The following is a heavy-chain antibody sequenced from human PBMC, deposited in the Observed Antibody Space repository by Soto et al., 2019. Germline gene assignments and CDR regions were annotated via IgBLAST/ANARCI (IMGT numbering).Heavy chain of an antibody. CDR1: GGSFSGYY. V-gene: IGHV4-34*01. Sequence: PSETLSLTCAVYGGSFSGYYWSWIRQPPGKGLEWIGEINHSGSTSYNPSLNSRVTTSVYTSKNQFSLRLSSVTAADTAIYYCARRYCSDSYCSYFDYWGRGTMVTVSS. CDR3: ARRYCSDSYCSYFDY. CDR2: INHSGST. D-gene: IGHD2-15*01. J-gene: IGHJ4*02.